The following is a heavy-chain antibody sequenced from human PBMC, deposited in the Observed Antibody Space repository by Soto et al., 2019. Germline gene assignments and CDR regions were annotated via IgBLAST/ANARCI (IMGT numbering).Heavy chain of an antibody. D-gene: IGHD2-2*02. J-gene: IGHJ6*02. CDR2: INAGNGNT. Sequence: ASVKVSCKASGYTFTSYAMHWVRQAPGQRLEWMGWINAGNGNTKYSQKFQGRVTITRDTSASTAYMELSGLRSEDTAVYYCARATSGYCISTSCYNDYYYYGMDFWGQGTTVTVSS. CDR1: GYTFTSYA. CDR3: ARATSGYCISTSCYNDYYYYGMDF. V-gene: IGHV1-3*01.